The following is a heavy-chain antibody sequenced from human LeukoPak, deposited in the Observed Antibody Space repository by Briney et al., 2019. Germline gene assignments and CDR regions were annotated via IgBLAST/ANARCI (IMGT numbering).Heavy chain of an antibody. J-gene: IGHJ4*02. D-gene: IGHD5-18*01. CDR1: GFTFSSYG. CDR2: IKSKTDGGTT. V-gene: IGHV3-15*01. CDR3: TTVVDTAMLFDY. Sequence: PGGSLRLSCAASGFTFSSYGMSWVRQAPGKGLEWVGRIKSKTDGGTTDYAAPVKGRFTISRDDSKNTLYLQMNSLKTEDTAVYYCTTVVDTAMLFDYWGQGTLVTVSS.